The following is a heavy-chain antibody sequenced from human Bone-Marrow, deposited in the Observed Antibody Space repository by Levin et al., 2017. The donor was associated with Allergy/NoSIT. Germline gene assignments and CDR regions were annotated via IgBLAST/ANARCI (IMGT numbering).Heavy chain of an antibody. Sequence: SETLSLTCAILGDGVSSNSAAWHWIRPSPSRGLEWLGRTYFRSTWFNEYAESVKGRLTINPDTSKNHFSLHLTSVTPEDTAVYYCAGSVYDSYYYYGLDVWGQGTTVIVS. D-gene: IGHD5/OR15-5a*01. V-gene: IGHV6-1*01. CDR3: AGSVYDSYYYYGLDV. CDR1: GDGVSSNSAA. J-gene: IGHJ6*02. CDR2: TYFRSTWFN.